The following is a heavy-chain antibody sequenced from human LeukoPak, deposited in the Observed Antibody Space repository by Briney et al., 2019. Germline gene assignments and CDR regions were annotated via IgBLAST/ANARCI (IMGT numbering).Heavy chain of an antibody. CDR2: IIPILGIA. Sequence: SVKVSCKASGGTFSSYAISWVRQALGQGLEWMGRIIPILGIANYAQKLQGRVTITADKSTSTAYMELSSLRSEDTAVYYCARIGTSTYDPWGQGTLVTVSS. D-gene: IGHD1-1*01. V-gene: IGHV1-69*04. J-gene: IGHJ5*02. CDR1: GGTFSSYA. CDR3: ARIGTSTYDP.